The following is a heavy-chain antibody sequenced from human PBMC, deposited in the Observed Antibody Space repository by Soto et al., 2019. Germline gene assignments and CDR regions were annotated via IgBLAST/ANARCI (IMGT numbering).Heavy chain of an antibody. V-gene: IGHV1-69*01. CDR3: ARRANYGGYAWFDP. CDR2: IIPISGTA. Sequence: QVQLVQSAAEVKKPGSSVKVSCKASGGTFSSYAISWVRQAPGQGLEWMGGIIPISGTANYAQKLQGRVTITADESTRTGYMELSSLRSEDTAVYYCARRANYGGYAWFDPWGQGTLVTVSS. J-gene: IGHJ5*02. CDR1: GGTFSSYA. D-gene: IGHD4-17*01.